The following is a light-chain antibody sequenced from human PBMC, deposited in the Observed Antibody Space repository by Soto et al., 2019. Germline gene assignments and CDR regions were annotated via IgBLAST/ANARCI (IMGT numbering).Light chain of an antibody. Sequence: EIVLTQSPVTLSLSPGERATLSCRASQIVSSSYLAWYQQKPGQAPRLLIYGASSRATGIPDRFSGSGSGTDFTLTISSLQSEDFAVYYCQQYNNRPPWTFGQGTKVDIK. V-gene: IGKV3-20*01. CDR2: GAS. CDR3: QQYNNRPPWT. J-gene: IGKJ1*01. CDR1: QIVSSSY.